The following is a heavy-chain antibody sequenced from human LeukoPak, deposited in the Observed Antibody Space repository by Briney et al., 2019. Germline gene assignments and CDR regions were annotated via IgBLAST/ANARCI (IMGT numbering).Heavy chain of an antibody. CDR3: ATQRGSYLWGTDFDY. CDR2: INPNSGDT. Sequence: ASVKVSCKASGYTFTGYYMHWVRQAPGQGLEGMGWINPNSGDTKYSQKSQGRVTMTRDTSISTAYMELSRLRSGDTAVYYCATQRGSYLWGTDFDYWGQGTLVTVSS. J-gene: IGHJ4*02. CDR1: GYTFTGYY. V-gene: IGHV1-2*02. D-gene: IGHD3-16*01.